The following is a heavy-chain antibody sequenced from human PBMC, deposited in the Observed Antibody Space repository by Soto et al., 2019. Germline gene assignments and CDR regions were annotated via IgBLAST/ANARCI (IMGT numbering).Heavy chain of an antibody. CDR2: IKPNSGDT. J-gene: IGHJ4*02. CDR3: ARDPLYDTWTQFDY. CDR1: GYPFSDYY. V-gene: IGHV1-2*02. Sequence: ASVKVSCKASGYPFSDYYIHWVRQASGQGLEWMGWIKPNSGDTHFAKKFHGRVTVTRDTSINTVYMDLTSLSSDDTAVYYCARDPLYDTWTQFDYWGQGTLVTVSS. D-gene: IGHD1-1*01.